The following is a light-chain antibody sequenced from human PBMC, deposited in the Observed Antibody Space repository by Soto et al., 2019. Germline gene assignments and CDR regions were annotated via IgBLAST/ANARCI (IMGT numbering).Light chain of an antibody. CDR3: QSYDSSTVV. Sequence: NFMLTQPHSVSKSPGKTVTISCTGSSGSIASNYVQWYQQRPGSAPTTVIYEDNQRPSGVPDRFSGSIDSSSNSASLTISGLKTEDEADYYCQSYDSSTVVFGGGTKLTVL. CDR2: EDN. CDR1: SGSIASNY. J-gene: IGLJ2*01. V-gene: IGLV6-57*02.